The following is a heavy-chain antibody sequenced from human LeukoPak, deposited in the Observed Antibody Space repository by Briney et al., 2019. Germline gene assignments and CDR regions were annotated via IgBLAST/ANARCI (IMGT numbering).Heavy chain of an antibody. CDR2: IYHSGST. CDR1: GGSISSGGYS. Sequence: SETLSLTCAVSGGSISSGGYSWSWIRQPPGKGLEWIGYIYHSGSTYYNPSLKSRVTISVDRSKNQFSLKLSSVTAADTAVYYCARVPQGGYCSSTSCYHAIDYWGQGTLVTVSS. CDR3: ARVPQGGYCSSTSCYHAIDY. D-gene: IGHD2-2*01. V-gene: IGHV4-30-2*01. J-gene: IGHJ4*02.